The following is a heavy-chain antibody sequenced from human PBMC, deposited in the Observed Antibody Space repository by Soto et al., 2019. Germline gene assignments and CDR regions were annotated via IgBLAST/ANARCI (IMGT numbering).Heavy chain of an antibody. Sequence: PGGSLRLSCAASGFTFSNYAMHWVRQAPGKGLEWVAVIWSDGGNKYYGDSVKGRFTISRDNSKNTLFLQMNSLRAEDTAVYYCARDRYRSGWNWFDPWGQGTPVTVSS. V-gene: IGHV3-33*01. CDR2: IWSDGGNK. D-gene: IGHD6-19*01. CDR3: ARDRYRSGWNWFDP. J-gene: IGHJ5*02. CDR1: GFTFSNYA.